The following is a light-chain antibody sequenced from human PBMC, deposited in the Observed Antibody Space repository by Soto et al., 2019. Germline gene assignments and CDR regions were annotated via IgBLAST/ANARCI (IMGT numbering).Light chain of an antibody. V-gene: IGLV2-14*01. J-gene: IGLJ1*01. CDR3: CSYTTSSPYV. Sequence: QSALTQPASVSGSPGQSITISCTGTRGDVGNYNYVSWYQQTPGKAPKLIIYEVTNRPSGVSERFSGSKSGNTASLTISGLQAEDEADYYCCSYTTSSPYVFGTGTKVTVL. CDR1: RGDVGNYNY. CDR2: EVT.